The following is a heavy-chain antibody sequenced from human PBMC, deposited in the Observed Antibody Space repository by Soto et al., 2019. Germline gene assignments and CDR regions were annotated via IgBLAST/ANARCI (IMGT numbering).Heavy chain of an antibody. D-gene: IGHD3-16*02. CDR2: IYYSGST. J-gene: IGHJ6*03. CDR1: GGSISSSSYY. CDR3: ARVMITFGGVIGYYYNYYMDV. V-gene: IGHV4-39*01. Sequence: QLQLQESGPGLVKPSETLSLTCTVSGGSISSSSYYWGWIRQPPGKGLEWIGSIYYSGSTYYNPSLKSRVTISVDTSKNQFSLKLSSVTAADTAVYYCARVMITFGGVIGYYYNYYMDVWGKGTTVTVSS.